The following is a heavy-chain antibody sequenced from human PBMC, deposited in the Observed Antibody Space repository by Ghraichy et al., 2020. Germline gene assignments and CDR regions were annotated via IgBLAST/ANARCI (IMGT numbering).Heavy chain of an antibody. J-gene: IGHJ6*02. D-gene: IGHD3-9*01. Sequence: GGSLRLSCAASGFTFSSYWMSWVRQAPGKGLEWVANIKQDGSEKYYVDSVKGRFTISRDNAKNSLYLQMNSLRAEDTAVYYCASGGIRYFNGMDVWGQGTTVTVSS. V-gene: IGHV3-7*01. CDR3: ASGGIRYFNGMDV. CDR1: GFTFSSYW. CDR2: IKQDGSEK.